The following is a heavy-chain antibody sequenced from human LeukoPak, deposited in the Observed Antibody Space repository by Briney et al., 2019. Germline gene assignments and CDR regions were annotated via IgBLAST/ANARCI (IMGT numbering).Heavy chain of an antibody. D-gene: IGHD5-18*01. J-gene: IGHJ4*02. V-gene: IGHV3-23*01. CDR1: GSTFSNYA. CDR3: AKDISQGYTAGSIEQDY. CDR2: ISNTDGST. Sequence: GGSLRLSCVASGSTFSNYAMSWVRQAPGKGLEWVSAISNTDGSTYYADSVKGRFTISRDNSKNTLYLQMNSLGAEDTAVYYCAKDISQGYTAGSIEQDYWGQGTLVTVSS.